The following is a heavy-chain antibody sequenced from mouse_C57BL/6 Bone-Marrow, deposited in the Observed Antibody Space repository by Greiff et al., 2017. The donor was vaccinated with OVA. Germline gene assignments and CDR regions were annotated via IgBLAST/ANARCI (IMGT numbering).Heavy chain of an antibody. Sequence: VQLQQSGGDLVKPGGSLKLSCAASGFTFSSYGMSWVRQTPDKRLEWVATISSGGSYTYYPDSVKGRFTISRDNAKNTLYLQMSSLKSEDTAMYYCARRGLRYYAMDYWGQGTSVTVSS. V-gene: IGHV5-6*01. CDR1: GFTFSSYG. CDR2: ISSGGSYT. J-gene: IGHJ4*01. D-gene: IGHD2-4*01. CDR3: ARRGLRYYAMDY.